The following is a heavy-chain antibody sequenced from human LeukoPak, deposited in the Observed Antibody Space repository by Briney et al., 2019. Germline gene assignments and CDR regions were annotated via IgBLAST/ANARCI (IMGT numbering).Heavy chain of an antibody. J-gene: IGHJ4*02. Sequence: PGGSLRLSCAASGFTLSSYGMHWVRQAPGKGLEWVIIISSDGINKYQADSVKGRFTISRDISKNTLYLQMNSLRAEDTAVYYCARELSSSRLGFDYWGQGTLVTVSS. CDR1: GFTLSSYG. V-gene: IGHV3-30*03. CDR3: ARELSSSRLGFDY. D-gene: IGHD6-13*01. CDR2: ISSDGINK.